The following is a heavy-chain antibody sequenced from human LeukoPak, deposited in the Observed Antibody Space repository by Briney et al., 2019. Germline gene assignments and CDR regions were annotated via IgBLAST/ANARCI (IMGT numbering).Heavy chain of an antibody. J-gene: IGHJ6*02. V-gene: IGHV4-30-2*01. CDR2: IYHSGST. CDR1: GGSISSGGYS. Sequence: SETLSLTCAVSGGSISSGGYSWSWIRQPPGKGLEWIGYIYHSGSTCYNPSLKSRVTISVDRSKNQFSLRLSSVTAADTAVYYCARGRPYYYGSGSDRMDVWGQGTTVTVSS. D-gene: IGHD3-10*01. CDR3: ARGRPYYYGSGSDRMDV.